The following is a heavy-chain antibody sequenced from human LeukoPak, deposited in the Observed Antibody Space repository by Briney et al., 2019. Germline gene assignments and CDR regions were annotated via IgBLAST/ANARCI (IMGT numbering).Heavy chain of an antibody. CDR1: GFTFSSYS. J-gene: IGHJ4*02. CDR2: ISSSGSTI. D-gene: IGHD6-13*01. CDR3: ARDEGGRTSSFPFDY. V-gene: IGHV3-48*01. Sequence: GGSLRLSCAASGFTFSSYSMNWVRQAPGKGLEWVSYISSSGSTIYYADSVKGRFTISRDNAKNSLYLQMNSLRAEDTAVYYCARDEGGRTSSFPFDYWGQGTLVTVSS.